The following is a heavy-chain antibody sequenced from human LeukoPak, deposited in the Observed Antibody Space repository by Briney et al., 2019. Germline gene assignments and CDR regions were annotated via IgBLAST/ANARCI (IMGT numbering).Heavy chain of an antibody. V-gene: IGHV3-23*01. CDR2: IIGSGLTT. CDR3: AKDLSPGPD. CDR1: GFTFSSYS. J-gene: IGHJ4*02. Sequence: GASLRLSCAASGFTFSSYSMNWVRQAPGKGLKWVSAIIGSGLTTYYAYSVKGRFTISRDNSKNTLYLQMNSLRAEDTAVYYCAKDLSPGPDWGQGTLVTVSS.